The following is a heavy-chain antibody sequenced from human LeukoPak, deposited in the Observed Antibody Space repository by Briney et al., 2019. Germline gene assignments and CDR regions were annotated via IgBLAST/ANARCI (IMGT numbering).Heavy chain of an antibody. J-gene: IGHJ3*02. CDR3: AKGPLWSGYKAFDI. CDR1: GFTFRNYL. CDR2: ISSTGGTI. D-gene: IGHD3-3*01. Sequence: PGGSLRLSCAASGFTFRNYLMNWVRQAPGKGLEWVSFISSTGGTIYYADSVKSRFTVSRDNGKNSLLLQMNSLRAEDTAVYYCAKGPLWSGYKAFDIWGQGTMVTVSS. V-gene: IGHV3-48*01.